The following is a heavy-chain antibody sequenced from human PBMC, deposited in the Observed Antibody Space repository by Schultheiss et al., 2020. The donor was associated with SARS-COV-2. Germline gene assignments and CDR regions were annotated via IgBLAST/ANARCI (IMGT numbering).Heavy chain of an antibody. CDR3: ARDGGSSYYYYGMDV. CDR1: GFTVSSNY. J-gene: IGHJ6*02. CDR2: IYSGGST. D-gene: IGHD3-16*01. Sequence: GGSLRLSCAASGFTVSSNYMSWVRQAPGKGLEWVSVIYSGGSTYYADSVKGRFTISRDNSKNTLYLQMNSLRAEDTAVYYCARDGGSSYYYYGMDVWGQGTTVTVSS. V-gene: IGHV3-53*01.